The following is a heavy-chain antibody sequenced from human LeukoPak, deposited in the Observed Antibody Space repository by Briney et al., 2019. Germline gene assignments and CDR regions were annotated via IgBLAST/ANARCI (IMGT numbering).Heavy chain of an antibody. CDR3: ARDIVPEWFDP. V-gene: IGHV4-39*07. Sequence: SETLSLTYTVSGDSISSSSYYWGWIRQPPGKGLEWIGSIYYSGSTYYNPSLKSRVTISVDTSKNQFSLKLSSVTAADTAVYYCARDIVPEWFDPWGQGTLVTVSS. D-gene: IGHD2-15*01. CDR1: GDSISSSSYY. CDR2: IYYSGST. J-gene: IGHJ5*02.